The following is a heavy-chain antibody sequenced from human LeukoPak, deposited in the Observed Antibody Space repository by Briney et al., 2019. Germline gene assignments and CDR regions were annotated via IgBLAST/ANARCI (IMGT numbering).Heavy chain of an antibody. Sequence: GGSLRLSCAASGFTFSSYAMSWVRQAPGKGLEWVSAISGSGGSTYYADSVKGRFTTSRDNSKNTLYLQMNSLRAEDTAVYYCAKDPTYYYDSSGYYGHFDYWGQGTLVTVSS. J-gene: IGHJ4*02. CDR3: AKDPTYYYDSSGYYGHFDY. CDR2: ISGSGGST. CDR1: GFTFSSYA. V-gene: IGHV3-23*01. D-gene: IGHD3-22*01.